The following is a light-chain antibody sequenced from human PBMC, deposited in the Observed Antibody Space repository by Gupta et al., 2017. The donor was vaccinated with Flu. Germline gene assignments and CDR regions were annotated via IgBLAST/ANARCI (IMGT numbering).Light chain of an antibody. CDR1: SGHSDFI. CDR3: ETWGTTTLV. V-gene: IGLV4-60*03. J-gene: IGLJ2*01. Sequence: QPVVTQSSSSSSALGSTVKLTCTVTSGHSDFIVTWHQQHPGKAPRFLLKLEDRGTYTQGSGVPDRFSVSMSGDAPTLTIHKAQSWDEADYYCETWGTTTLVFGGGTTLTVL. CDR2: LEDRGTY.